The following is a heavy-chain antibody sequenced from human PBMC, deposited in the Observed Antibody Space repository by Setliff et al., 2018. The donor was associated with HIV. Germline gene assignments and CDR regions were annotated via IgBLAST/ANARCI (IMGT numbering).Heavy chain of an antibody. J-gene: IGHJ4*02. V-gene: IGHV3-21*01. CDR3: ARVQEGFDY. CDR2: ISRDDRYI. Sequence: GGSLRLSCAGSGFNFNNYNMNWVRQAPGKGLEWVSSISRDDRYIYYADTVKGRFTISRDNAKNSLYLQMNSLRAEDTAVYYCARVQEGFDYWGQGTLVTVSS. CDR1: GFNFNNYN.